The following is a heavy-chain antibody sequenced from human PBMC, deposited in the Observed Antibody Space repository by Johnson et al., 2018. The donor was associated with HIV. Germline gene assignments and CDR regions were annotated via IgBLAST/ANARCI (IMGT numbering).Heavy chain of an antibody. V-gene: IGHV3-33*06. CDR2: IWYDGSNK. Sequence: QMLLVESGGGVVQPGRSLRLSCAASGFTFSSYGMHWVRQAPGKGLEWVAVIWYDGSNKYYADSMKGRFTISRDNSKNTLYLQMNNLRPEDTVVYYCANGGGYQLRESDAFDIWGQGTKVTVSS. CDR3: ANGGGYQLRESDAFDI. CDR1: GFTFSSYG. J-gene: IGHJ3*02. D-gene: IGHD4-17*01.